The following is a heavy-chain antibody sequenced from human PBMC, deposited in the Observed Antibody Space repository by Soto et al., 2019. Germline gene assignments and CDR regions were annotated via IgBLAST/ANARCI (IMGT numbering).Heavy chain of an antibody. J-gene: IGHJ4*02. CDR3: ARGLAAGDY. CDR1: GYTFTNYY. CDR2: INPNGGST. D-gene: IGHD6-13*01. Sequence: QVQLVQSGAEVKNPGASVKVSCKASGYTFTNYYIHWVHQAPGQGLEWMAIINPNGGSTNYAQKFQGRVTLARDTFTSTVYMELSSLRSEDTAIYYCARGLAAGDYWGQGTLVTVSS. V-gene: IGHV1-46*01.